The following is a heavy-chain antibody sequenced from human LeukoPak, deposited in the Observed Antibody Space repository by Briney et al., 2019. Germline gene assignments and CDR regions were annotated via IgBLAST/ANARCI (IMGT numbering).Heavy chain of an antibody. Sequence: PGGSLRLSCAASGFTFRSYAMHWVRQAPGKGLEYVSAISSNGGSTYYANSVKGRFTISRDNSKNTLYLQMGSLRAEDMAVYYCAREGYYDFWSGSGSYYFDYWGQGTLVTVSS. CDR2: ISSNGGST. J-gene: IGHJ4*02. D-gene: IGHD3-3*01. CDR3: AREGYYDFWSGSGSYYFDY. CDR1: GFTFRSYA. V-gene: IGHV3-64*01.